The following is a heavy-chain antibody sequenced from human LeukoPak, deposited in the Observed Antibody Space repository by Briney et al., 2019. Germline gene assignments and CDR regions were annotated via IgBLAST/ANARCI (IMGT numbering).Heavy chain of an antibody. Sequence: PGGSLRLSCAASGFTFSSYWMHWVRQAPGKGLVWVSRINSDGSSTIHADPVKGRFTISRDNSKNTLYLQMSSLRAEDTALYYCARDDFAGDSSGYIDYWGQGTLVTVSS. D-gene: IGHD3-22*01. CDR3: ARDDFAGDSSGYIDY. CDR2: INSDGSST. CDR1: GFTFSSYW. V-gene: IGHV3-74*01. J-gene: IGHJ4*02.